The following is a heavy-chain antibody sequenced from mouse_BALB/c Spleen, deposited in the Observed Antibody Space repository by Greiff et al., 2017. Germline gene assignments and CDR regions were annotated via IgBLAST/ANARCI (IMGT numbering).Heavy chain of an antibody. CDR1: GYTFTSYW. CDR3: TRKNNGNYVAWFAY. V-gene: IGHV1S22*01. J-gene: IGHJ3*01. CDR2: IYPGSGST. D-gene: IGHD2-1*01. Sequence: LQHPGSELVRPGASVKLSCKASGYTFTSYWMHWVKQRPGQGLEWIGNIYPGSGSTNYDEKFKSKATLTVDTSSSTAYMQLSSLTSEDSAVYYCTRKNNGNYVAWFAYWGQGTLVTGAA.